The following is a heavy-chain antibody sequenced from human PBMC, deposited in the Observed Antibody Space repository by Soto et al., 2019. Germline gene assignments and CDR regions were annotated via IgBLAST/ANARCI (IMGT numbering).Heavy chain of an antibody. V-gene: IGHV1-8*01. D-gene: IGHD3-16*02. CDR1: GYTFTRYD. CDR2: MNPNSGNT. J-gene: IGHJ5*02. Sequence: QVQLVQSGAEVKKPGASVKVSCKASGYTFTRYDINWVRQATGQGLEWMGWMNPNSGNTGYAQKFQGRVTMTRNTSISTAYMELSCLRSEDTAVYYCARVRRMSRSDYIWGSYRFRNWFDPWGHGTLVTVSS. CDR3: ARVRRMSRSDYIWGSYRFRNWFDP.